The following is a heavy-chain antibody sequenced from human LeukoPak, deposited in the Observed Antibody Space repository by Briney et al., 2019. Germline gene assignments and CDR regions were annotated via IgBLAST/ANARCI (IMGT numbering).Heavy chain of an antibody. D-gene: IGHD3-10*01. J-gene: IGHJ3*02. CDR2: ISGSGGST. CDR3: AKDLLRRITMVRGVITYAFDI. CDR1: GFTFSSYA. Sequence: PGGSLRLSCAASGFTFSSYAMSWVRQAPGKGLEWVSAISGSGGSTYYADSVKGRFTISRDNSKNTLYLQMNSLRAEDTAVYYCAKDLLRRITMVRGVITYAFDIWGQGTMVTVSS. V-gene: IGHV3-23*01.